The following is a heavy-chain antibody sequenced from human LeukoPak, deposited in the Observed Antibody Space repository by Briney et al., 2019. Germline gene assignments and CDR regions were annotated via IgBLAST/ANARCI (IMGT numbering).Heavy chain of an antibody. CDR3: ARTVKGGTAADF. Sequence: PGGSLRLSCAASGFTFDDYGMSWVRQAPGKGLAWVSGITWNGGSIGYSDSVKGRFTISRDNAKDSLYLQMSSLRADDTALYYCARTVKGGTAADFWGQGILVIVSS. CDR2: ITWNGGSI. D-gene: IGHD6-25*01. J-gene: IGHJ4*02. V-gene: IGHV3-20*04. CDR1: GFTFDDYG.